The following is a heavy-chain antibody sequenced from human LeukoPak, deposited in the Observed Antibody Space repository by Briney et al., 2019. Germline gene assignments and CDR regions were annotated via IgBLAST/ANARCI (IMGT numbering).Heavy chain of an antibody. CDR2: IIPIFGTA. V-gene: IGHV1-69*06. Sequence: GASVKVSCKASGGTFSSYAISWVRQALGQGLEWMGRIIPIFGTANYAQKFQGRVTITADKSTSTAYMELSSLRSEDTAVYYCASDMRTGTTSPYYYMDVWGKGTTVTVSS. CDR3: ASDMRTGTTSPYYYMDV. J-gene: IGHJ6*03. D-gene: IGHD1-7*01. CDR1: GGTFSSYA.